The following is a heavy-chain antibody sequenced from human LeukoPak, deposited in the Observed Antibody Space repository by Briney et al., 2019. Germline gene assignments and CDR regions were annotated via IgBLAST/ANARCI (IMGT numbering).Heavy chain of an antibody. Sequence: SETLSLTCTVSGGSINGGNYYWTWIRQPAGKGLEWIGRIYPSGSTNYNPSLTSRVTISVDTSKNQFSLKLSFVTAADTAVYYCARVSYQEGVDYWGQGTLVTVSS. J-gene: IGHJ4*02. CDR3: ARVSYQEGVDY. CDR1: GGSINGGNYY. V-gene: IGHV4-61*02. D-gene: IGHD2-2*01. CDR2: IYPSGST.